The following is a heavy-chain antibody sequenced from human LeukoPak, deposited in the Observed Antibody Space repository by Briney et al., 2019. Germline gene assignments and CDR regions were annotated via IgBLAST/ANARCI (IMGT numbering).Heavy chain of an antibody. CDR1: GGTFSSYA. D-gene: IGHD1-1*01. CDR2: IIPVFGTA. Sequence: GSSVKVSCKASGGTFSSYAISWVRQAPGQGLEWMGGIIPVFGTANYAQKFQGRVTITADKSTSTAYMELSSLRSEDTAVYYCARDPNWDAFDIWGPGPMVTVSS. J-gene: IGHJ3*02. CDR3: ARDPNWDAFDI. V-gene: IGHV1-69*06.